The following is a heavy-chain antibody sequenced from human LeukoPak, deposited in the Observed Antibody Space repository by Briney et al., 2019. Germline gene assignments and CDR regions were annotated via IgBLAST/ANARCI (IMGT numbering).Heavy chain of an antibody. J-gene: IGHJ4*02. CDR2: IYYSGST. V-gene: IGHV4-39*05. D-gene: IGHD6-19*01. Sequence: SETPSLTCTVSGGSLSSSSYYWGWIRQPPGKGLEWIGSIYYSGSTYYNPSLKSRVTISVDTSKNQFSLKLSSVTAADTAVYYCATTGYSSGLDYWGQGTLVTVSS. CDR3: ATTGYSSGLDY. CDR1: GGSLSSSSYY.